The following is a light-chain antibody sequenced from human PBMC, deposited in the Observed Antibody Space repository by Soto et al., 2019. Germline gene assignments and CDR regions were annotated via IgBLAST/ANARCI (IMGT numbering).Light chain of an antibody. CDR2: GAS. CDR3: QQYGIFPWT. CDR1: ESISSSY. V-gene: IGKV3-20*01. J-gene: IGKJ1*01. Sequence: EIVLTQSPGTLSLSPGERATLSCRASESISSSYLAWYQQKPGQALRVLIYGASNRAAGIPDRFSGSGSGSDFNLTISRLEPEDFAVYHCQQYGIFPWTFGQGTEVEMK.